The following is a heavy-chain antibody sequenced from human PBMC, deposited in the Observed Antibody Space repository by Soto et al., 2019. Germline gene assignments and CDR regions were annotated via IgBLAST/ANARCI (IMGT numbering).Heavy chain of an antibody. CDR3: VKGHSHSYYYFDY. CDR1: GFTFSSYA. D-gene: IGHD1-26*01. Sequence: PWGSLRLSCAASGFTFSSYAMSWVRQAPGKGLEWVSTISASGRDTYYADSVRGRFTISRDNSKNTLYLQMNSLRVEDTAVYYCVKGHSHSYYYFDYWGQGTLVTIS. J-gene: IGHJ4*02. CDR2: ISASGRDT. V-gene: IGHV3-23*01.